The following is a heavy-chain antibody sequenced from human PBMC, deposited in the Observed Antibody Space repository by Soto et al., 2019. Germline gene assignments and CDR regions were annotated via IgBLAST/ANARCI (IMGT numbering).Heavy chain of an antibody. V-gene: IGHV4-30-4*01. Sequence: SETLSLTCTVSGGSISSGDYYWSWIRQPPGKGLEWIGYIYYSGSPYYNPSLKSRVTISVGTSKNQFSLKLSSVTAADTAVYYCASSITMIVANFDYWGQGTLVTVSS. D-gene: IGHD3-22*01. CDR1: GGSISSGDYY. J-gene: IGHJ4*02. CDR2: IYYSGSP. CDR3: ASSITMIVANFDY.